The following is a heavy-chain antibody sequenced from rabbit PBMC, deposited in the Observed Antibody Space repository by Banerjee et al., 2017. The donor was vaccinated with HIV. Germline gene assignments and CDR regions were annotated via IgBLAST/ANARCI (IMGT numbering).Heavy chain of an antibody. CDR1: GFSFSSNDY. J-gene: IGHJ4*01. CDR2: IDTGSRDFT. CDR3: ARDAGRGDYIDGVFNL. D-gene: IGHD8-1*01. V-gene: IGHV1S40*01. Sequence: QSLEESGGGLVQPEGSLTLTCTTSGFSFSSNDYMCWVRQAPGKGLEWIACIDTGSRDFTYYASWAKGRFTISKTSSTTVTLQMTSLTVADTATYFCARDAGRGDYIDGVFNLWGPGTLVTVS.